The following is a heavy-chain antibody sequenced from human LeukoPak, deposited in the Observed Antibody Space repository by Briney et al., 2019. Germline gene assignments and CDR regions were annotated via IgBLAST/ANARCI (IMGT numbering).Heavy chain of an antibody. CDR2: IWFDGSNE. J-gene: IGHJ3*02. D-gene: IGHD5-24*01. CDR1: GFSFRSYG. Sequence: GGSLRLSCVASGFSFRSYGMHWVRQAPGKGLEWVTFIWFDGSNEYYADSVKGRFTISRDNSKNTLYLQMNSLRAEDTAVYYCAKDFTPRRDKPASDAFDIWGQGTMVTVSS. CDR3: AKDFTPRRDKPASDAFDI. V-gene: IGHV3-30*02.